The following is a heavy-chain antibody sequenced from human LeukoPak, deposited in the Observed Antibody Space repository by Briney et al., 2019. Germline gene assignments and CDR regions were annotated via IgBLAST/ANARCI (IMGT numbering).Heavy chain of an antibody. J-gene: IGHJ4*02. CDR2: IYYRETP. D-gene: IGHD3-16*01. CDR3: ASGRFPEARADY. Sequence: SETLSLTCTVSGGSISSYYWSWVRQPPGKGLEWIGYIYYRETPTYNPSLKSRLTISVDTSKDQFSLKLTSVTAADTAVYYCASGRFPEARADYWGPGTLVTVSS. CDR1: GGSISSYY. V-gene: IGHV4-59*01.